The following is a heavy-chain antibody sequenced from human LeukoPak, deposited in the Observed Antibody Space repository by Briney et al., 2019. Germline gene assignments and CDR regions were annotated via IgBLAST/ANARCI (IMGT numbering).Heavy chain of an antibody. D-gene: IGHD3-22*01. CDR1: GFTFSGHW. Sequence: GGSLRLSCAASGFTFSGHWMSWVRQAPGKGLEWVSAISGSGGSTYYADSVKGRFTISRDNSKNTLYLQMNSLRAEDTAVYYCAKPTYYYDSSGYYPFDYWGQGTLVTVSS. J-gene: IGHJ4*02. CDR2: ISGSGGST. V-gene: IGHV3-23*01. CDR3: AKPTYYYDSSGYYPFDY.